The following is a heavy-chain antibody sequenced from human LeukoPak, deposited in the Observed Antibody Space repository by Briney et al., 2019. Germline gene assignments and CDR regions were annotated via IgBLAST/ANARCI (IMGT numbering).Heavy chain of an antibody. J-gene: IGHJ4*02. CDR3: ARGPYGDYYDY. CDR2: IYYSGST. Sequence: PSETLSLTCTVSGGSISSYYWSWIRQPPGKGLEWIGYIYYSGSTNYNPSLKSRVTILVDTSKNQFSLQLSSVTAADTAVYYCARGPYGDYYDYWGQGTLVTVSS. D-gene: IGHD4-17*01. V-gene: IGHV4-59*08. CDR1: GGSISSYY.